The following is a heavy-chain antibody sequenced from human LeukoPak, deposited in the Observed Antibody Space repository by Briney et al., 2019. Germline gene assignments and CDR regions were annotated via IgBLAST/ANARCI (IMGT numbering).Heavy chain of an antibody. CDR3: AKDTTTQPPSDGYDF. CDR2: ISWNSGNI. CDR1: GFTFDEYA. Sequence: GGSLRLSCVASGFTFDEYAMHWVRQSPGKGLEWVSGISWNSGNIVYADCVKGRFTISRDNAKNSLYLQMNSLRAEDTALYYCAKDTTTQPPSDGYDFWGQGTLVTVSS. V-gene: IGHV3-9*01. J-gene: IGHJ4*02. D-gene: IGHD1-1*01.